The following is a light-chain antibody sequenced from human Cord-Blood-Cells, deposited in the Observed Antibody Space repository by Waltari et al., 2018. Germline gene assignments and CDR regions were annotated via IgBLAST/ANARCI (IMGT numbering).Light chain of an antibody. CDR1: NSDVGSYNL. V-gene: IGLV2-23*01. Sequence: QSALTPPASVSGSPGQSITISCTGTNSDVGSYNLVTRYQQHQGKAPKLMIYEGSKRPSGVSNRFSGSKSGNTASLTISGLQAEDEADYYCCSYAGSSTLVFGGGTKLTVL. CDR2: EGS. J-gene: IGLJ3*02. CDR3: CSYAGSSTLV.